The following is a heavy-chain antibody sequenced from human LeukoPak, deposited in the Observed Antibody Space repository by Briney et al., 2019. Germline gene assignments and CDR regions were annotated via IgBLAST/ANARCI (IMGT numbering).Heavy chain of an antibody. J-gene: IGHJ4*02. V-gene: IGHV3-33*06. CDR1: GFTFSTYG. D-gene: IGHD4-23*01. CDR2: IWYDGSNK. CDR3: AKANGGNNARFDY. Sequence: GGSLRLSCAASGFTFSTYGMHWVRQAPGKGLERVAVIWYDGSNKYYADSVKGRFTISRDNSKNTLYLQMNSLRAEDTAVYYCAKANGGNNARFDYWGQGTLVTVSS.